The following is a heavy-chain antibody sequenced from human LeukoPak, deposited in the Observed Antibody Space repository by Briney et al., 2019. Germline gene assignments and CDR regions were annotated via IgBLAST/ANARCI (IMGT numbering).Heavy chain of an antibody. D-gene: IGHD3-10*01. J-gene: IGHJ5*02. V-gene: IGHV4-59*01. Sequence: SETLSLSCTVSGGSISGFFWTWIRQSPGKGLEYIGYIYYSGTTDYNPPLKSRVSMSVDASKNQFFLNLTSVTAADTAIYYCARVGYGSGSWGWFDPWGQGTLVTVSS. CDR3: ARVGYGSGSWGWFDP. CDR1: GGSISGFF. CDR2: IYYSGTT.